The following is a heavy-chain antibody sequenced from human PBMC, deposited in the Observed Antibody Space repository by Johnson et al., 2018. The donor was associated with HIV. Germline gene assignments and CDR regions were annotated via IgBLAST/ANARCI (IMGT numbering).Heavy chain of an antibody. V-gene: IGHV3-30-3*01. D-gene: IGHD4/OR15-4a*01. CDR1: GFTFSSYA. Sequence: QVQLVESGGGVVQPGRSLRLSCAASGFTFSSYAMHWVRQAPGKGLEWVAVISYDGSNKYYADSVKGRSTISRDNSKNTLYLQMNSRRAEDTAVYYCAREREDYGLDIWGQGTMVTVSS. CDR2: ISYDGSNK. CDR3: AREREDYGLDI. J-gene: IGHJ3*02.